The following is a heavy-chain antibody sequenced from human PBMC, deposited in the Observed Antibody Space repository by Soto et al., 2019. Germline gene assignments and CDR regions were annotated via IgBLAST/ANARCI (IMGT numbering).Heavy chain of an antibody. CDR1: GGSFSGYY. Sequence: PSETLSLTCAVYGGSFSGYYWSWIRQPPGKGLEWIGEINHSGSTNYNPSLKSRVTISVDTSKNQFSLKLSSVTAADTAVYYCARGWREPDYYFDYWGQGTLVTVSS. D-gene: IGHD1-26*01. V-gene: IGHV4-34*01. J-gene: IGHJ4*02. CDR3: ARGWREPDYYFDY. CDR2: INHSGST.